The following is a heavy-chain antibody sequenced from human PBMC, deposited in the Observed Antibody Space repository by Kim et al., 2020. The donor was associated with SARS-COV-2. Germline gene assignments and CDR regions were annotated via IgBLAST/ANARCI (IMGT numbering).Heavy chain of an antibody. D-gene: IGHD3-10*01. V-gene: IGHV3-30*02. CDR3: AKDASLLWFGELYY. Sequence: ADSVKGRFTISRDNSKNTLYLQMNSLRAEDTAVYYCAKDASLLWFGELYYWGQGTLVTVSS. J-gene: IGHJ4*02.